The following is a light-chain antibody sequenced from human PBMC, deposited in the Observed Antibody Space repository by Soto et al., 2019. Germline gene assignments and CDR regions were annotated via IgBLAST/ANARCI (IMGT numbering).Light chain of an antibody. CDR3: AAWDDSLTGFYV. J-gene: IGLJ1*01. Sequence: QSALTQPPSASGAPGQRVTISCSGSSSNIGSNTVDWYQQLPGTAPKLLIYSNTQRPSGVPDRFSGSKSGTSASLAISGLQSEDEAAYYCAAWDDSLTGFYVFGTGTKVTVL. CDR1: SSNIGSNT. V-gene: IGLV1-44*01. CDR2: SNT.